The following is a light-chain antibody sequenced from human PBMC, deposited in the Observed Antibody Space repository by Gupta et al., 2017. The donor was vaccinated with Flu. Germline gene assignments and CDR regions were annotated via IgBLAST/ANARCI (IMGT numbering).Light chain of an antibody. Sequence: IPHSGRSYKIGSHSVDWYAEAPGSAPTLIMENDNGRPAGVPGRFSGTKSGTSADLAISGLQAEDEADYYCSTYDDNQKDVVFGGGTMLTVL. V-gene: IGLV1-44*01. CDR1: SYKIGSHS. J-gene: IGLJ2*01. CDR3: STYDDNQKDVV. CDR2: NDN.